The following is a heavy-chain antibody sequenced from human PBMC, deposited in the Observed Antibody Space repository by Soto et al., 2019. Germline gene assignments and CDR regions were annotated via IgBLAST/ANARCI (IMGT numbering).Heavy chain of an antibody. J-gene: IGHJ5*02. D-gene: IGHD6-13*01. CDR3: ARAVEPTIAAGDGFDP. V-gene: IGHV4-31*03. CDR2: IYYSGST. CDR1: GGSISSGGYY. Sequence: QVQLQESGPGLVKPSQTLSLTCTVSGGSISSGGYYWSWIRQHPGQGLEWIGYIYYSGSTYVNPSLRSRVAMSVVTSKNQFSLNLTSVTDADTAVYYCARAVEPTIAAGDGFDPWGQGTPVTVSS.